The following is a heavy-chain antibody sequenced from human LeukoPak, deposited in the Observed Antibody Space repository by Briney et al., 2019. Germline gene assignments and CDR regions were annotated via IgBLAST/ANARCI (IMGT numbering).Heavy chain of an antibody. J-gene: IGHJ4*02. D-gene: IGHD5-12*01. CDR2: IIPIFGTA. Sequence: VASVKVSCKASGGTFSSYAISWVRQAPGQGLEWMGGIIPIFGTANYAQKFQGRVTITADESTSTAYMELSSLRSEDTAVYYCAREKFPKGSGYDSRSDYWGQGTLVTVSS. CDR1: GGTFSSYA. V-gene: IGHV1-69*13. CDR3: AREKFPKGSGYDSRSDY.